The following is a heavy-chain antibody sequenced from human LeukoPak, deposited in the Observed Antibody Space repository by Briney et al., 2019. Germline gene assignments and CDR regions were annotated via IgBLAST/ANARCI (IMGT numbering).Heavy chain of an antibody. D-gene: IGHD3-22*01. CDR2: ISYDGSNK. CDR3: ARDPKWLLRRGYFDY. J-gene: IGHJ4*02. CDR1: KFTFSNYG. Sequence: GGSLRLSCTASKFTFSNYGMHWVRQAPGKGLEWVAVISYDGSNKYYADSVKGRFTISRDNSKNTLYLQMNSLRAEDTAVYYCARDPKWLLRRGYFDYWGQGTLVTVSS. V-gene: IGHV3-30*03.